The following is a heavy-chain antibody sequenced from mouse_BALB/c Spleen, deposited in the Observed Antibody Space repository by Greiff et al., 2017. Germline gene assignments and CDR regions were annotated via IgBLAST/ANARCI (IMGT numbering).Heavy chain of an antibody. CDR1: GYTFTSYY. CDR2: INPSNGGT. CDR3: TRSEDYYDYDGDFDY. V-gene: IGHV1S81*02. Sequence: VQLQQSGAELVKPGASVKLSCKASGYTFTSYYMYWVKQRPGQGLEWIGEINPSNGGTNFNEKFKSKATLTVDKSSSTAYMQLSSLTSEDSAVYYCTRSEDYYDYDGDFDYWGQGTTLTVSS. J-gene: IGHJ2*01. D-gene: IGHD2-4*01.